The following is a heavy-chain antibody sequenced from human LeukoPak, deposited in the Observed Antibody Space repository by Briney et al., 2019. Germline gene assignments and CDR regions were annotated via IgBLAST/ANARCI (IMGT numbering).Heavy chain of an antibody. Sequence: GASVKVSYKASGGTFSSYAISWVRQAPGQGLEWMGRIIPILGIANYAQKFQGRVTITADKSTSTAYMELSSLRSEDTAVYYCARAGGSDTTLDYWGQGTLVTVSS. CDR1: GGTFSSYA. CDR2: IIPILGIA. D-gene: IGHD1-1*01. CDR3: ARAGGSDTTLDY. V-gene: IGHV1-69*04. J-gene: IGHJ4*02.